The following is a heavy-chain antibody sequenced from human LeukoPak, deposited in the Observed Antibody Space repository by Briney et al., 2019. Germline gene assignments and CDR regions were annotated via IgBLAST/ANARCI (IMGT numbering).Heavy chain of an antibody. D-gene: IGHD4-17*01. CDR3: ASGVRTTVTHPYYYYGMDV. CDR1: GGSFSGYY. V-gene: IGHV4-34*01. CDR2: INHSGST. J-gene: IGHJ6*02. Sequence: PSETLSLTCAVYGGSFSGYYWSWIRQPPGKGLEWIGEINHSGSTNYNPSLKSRVTISVDTSKNQFSLKLSSVTAADTAVYYCASGVRTTVTHPYYYYGMDVWGQGTTVTVSS.